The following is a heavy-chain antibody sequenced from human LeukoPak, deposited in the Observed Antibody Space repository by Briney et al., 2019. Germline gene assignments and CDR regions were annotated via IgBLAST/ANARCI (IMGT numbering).Heavy chain of an antibody. J-gene: IGHJ5*02. V-gene: IGHV1-69*13. D-gene: IGHD2-15*01. CDR3: ARGSGYCTGGSCYNWFDP. CDR1: GGTFSSYA. CDR2: IIPIFGTA. Sequence: SVKVSCKASGGTFSSYAISWVRQAPGQGLEWMGGIIPIFGTANYAQKFQGRVTITADESTSTAYMELSSLRSEDTAVYYCARGSGYCTGGSCYNWFDPWGQGTLVTVSS.